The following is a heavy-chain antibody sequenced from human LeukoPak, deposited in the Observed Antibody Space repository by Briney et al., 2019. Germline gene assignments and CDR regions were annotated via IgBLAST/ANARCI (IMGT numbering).Heavy chain of an antibody. Sequence: SETLSLTCAVYGGSFSGYYWSWIRQPPGKGLEWIGEINHSGSTNYNPSLKGRVTISVDTSKNQFSLKLSSVTAADTAVYYCARGPIVGATLLPGSYMDVWGKGTTVTVSS. V-gene: IGHV4-34*01. CDR1: GGSFSGYY. CDR3: ARGPIVGATLLPGSYMDV. CDR2: INHSGST. D-gene: IGHD1-26*01. J-gene: IGHJ6*03.